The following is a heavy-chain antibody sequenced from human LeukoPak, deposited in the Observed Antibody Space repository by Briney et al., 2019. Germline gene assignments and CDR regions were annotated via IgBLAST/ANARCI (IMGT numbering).Heavy chain of an antibody. V-gene: IGHV4-59*01. D-gene: IGHD3-16*01. Sequence: SETLSLTCIVSDDSISDYYRGWIRQPPGRGLEWIGYIHNSGTSTYNLSLKSRVTISADTSKNQFSLKLNSMTTADTAVYYCTRGAGWLIDYWGQGTLVTVSS. CDR1: DDSISDYY. CDR2: IHNSGTS. J-gene: IGHJ4*02. CDR3: TRGAGWLIDY.